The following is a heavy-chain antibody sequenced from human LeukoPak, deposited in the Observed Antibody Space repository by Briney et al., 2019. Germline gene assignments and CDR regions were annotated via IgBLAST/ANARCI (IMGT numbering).Heavy chain of an antibody. D-gene: IGHD3-3*01. V-gene: IGHV4-34*01. CDR2: INHSGST. J-gene: IGHJ4*02. CDR3: ATQGFLEWLSFDH. Sequence: PPETLSLTCAVYGGSFSGYYWSWIRQPPGKGLEWIGEINHSGSTNYNPSLKSQVTISVDTSKNQFSLKLSSVTAADTAVYYCATQGFLEWLSFDHWGQGTLVTVSS. CDR1: GGSFSGYY.